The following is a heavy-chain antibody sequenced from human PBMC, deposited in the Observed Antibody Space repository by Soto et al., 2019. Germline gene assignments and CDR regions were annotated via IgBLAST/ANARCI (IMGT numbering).Heavy chain of an antibody. CDR3: ARASSTSWYYWFDP. D-gene: IGHD6-13*01. J-gene: IGHJ5*02. V-gene: IGHV4-59*01. CDR1: GGSISSYY. CDR2: IYDSGNT. Sequence: SETLSLTCTVSGGSISSYYWSWIRQPPEKGLEWIGYIYDSGNTNYNPSLQSRVTISVDTSKNHFSLKLSSVTAADTAVYYCARASSTSWYYWFDPWGQGTLVTVSS.